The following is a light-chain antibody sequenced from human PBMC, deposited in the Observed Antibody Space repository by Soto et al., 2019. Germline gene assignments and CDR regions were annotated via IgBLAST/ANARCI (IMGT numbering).Light chain of an antibody. V-gene: IGKV1-5*03. J-gene: IGKJ1*01. CDR1: RTISSW. Sequence: DIQMTQSPSALSGSVGDRVTITCRASRTISSWLAWYQQKPGKAPKLLIYKASTLKSGVPSRFSGSGSGTEFTLTISSLQLDDFATYYCQQYNGTFGQGTKVDIK. CDR2: KAS. CDR3: QQYNGT.